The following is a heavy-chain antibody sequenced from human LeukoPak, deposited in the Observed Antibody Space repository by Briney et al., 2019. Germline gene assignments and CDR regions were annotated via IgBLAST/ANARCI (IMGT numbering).Heavy chain of an antibody. CDR1: GYTFTGYY. CDR3: ARGVGQQLVRRRWFDP. CDR2: INPNSGGT. J-gene: IGHJ5*02. V-gene: IGHV1-2*02. D-gene: IGHD6-13*01. Sequence: ASLKVSCKASGYTFTGYYMHWVRQAPGQGLEWMGWINPNSGGTNYAQKFQGRVTMTRNTSISTAYMELSSLRSEDTAVYYCARGVGQQLVRRRWFDPWGQGTLVTVSS.